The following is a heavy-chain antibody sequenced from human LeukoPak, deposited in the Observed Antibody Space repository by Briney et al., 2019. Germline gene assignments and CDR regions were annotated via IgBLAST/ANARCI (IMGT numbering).Heavy chain of an antibody. D-gene: IGHD2-15*01. J-gene: IGHJ5*02. Sequence: GGSLRLPCAASGFTLLNYWMSWVRQAPGKGLEWVANIKQDGSAKYYVDSVKGRFTISRDNAKDSLYLQMNSLRAEDTAVYYCARNSGGRWDNWFDPWGQGTLVTVSS. CDR3: ARNSGGRWDNWFDP. CDR2: IKQDGSAK. CDR1: GFTLLNYW. V-gene: IGHV3-7*05.